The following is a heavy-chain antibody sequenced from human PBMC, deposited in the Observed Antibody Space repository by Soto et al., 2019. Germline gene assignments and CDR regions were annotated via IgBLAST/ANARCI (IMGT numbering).Heavy chain of an antibody. CDR3: ARDSAGYYYGSGRSYYYGMDV. J-gene: IGHJ6*02. Sequence: QVPLVQSGAEVKKPGSSVKVSCKASGGTFSSYAISWVRQAPGQGLEWMGGIIPIFGTANYAQKFQGRVTITADKSTSTAYMELSSLRSEDTAVYYCARDSAGYYYGSGRSYYYGMDVWGQGTTVTVSS. CDR1: GGTFSSYA. V-gene: IGHV1-69*06. D-gene: IGHD3-10*01. CDR2: IIPIFGTA.